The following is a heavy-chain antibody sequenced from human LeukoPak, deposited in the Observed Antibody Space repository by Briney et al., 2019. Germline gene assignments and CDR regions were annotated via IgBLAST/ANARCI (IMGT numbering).Heavy chain of an antibody. CDR3: ARARYCGGDCYSRAFDY. V-gene: IGHV3-30-3*01. D-gene: IGHD2-21*02. Sequence: GGSLRLSCAASGFTFSSYAMHWVRQAPGKGLEWVAVISYDGSNKYYADSVKGRFTISRDNSKNTLYLQMNSLRAEDTAVYYCARARYCGGDCYSRAFDYWGQGTLVTVSS. CDR2: ISYDGSNK. J-gene: IGHJ4*02. CDR1: GFTFSSYA.